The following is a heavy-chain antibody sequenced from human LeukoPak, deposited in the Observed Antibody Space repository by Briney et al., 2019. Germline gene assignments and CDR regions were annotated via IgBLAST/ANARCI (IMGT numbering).Heavy chain of an antibody. V-gene: IGHV3-30-3*01. Sequence: GGSLRLSCAASGFSFSSYAMHWVRQAPGKGLEWVAVISYDGSNKYYADSVKRQFTISRDNSNNTLYLQMNSLRAEDTAVYYCARPPKAMIVVVNPFCDYWGQGTLVTVSS. CDR2: ISYDGSNK. J-gene: IGHJ4*02. CDR1: GFSFSSYA. D-gene: IGHD3-22*01. CDR3: ARPPKAMIVVVNPFCDY.